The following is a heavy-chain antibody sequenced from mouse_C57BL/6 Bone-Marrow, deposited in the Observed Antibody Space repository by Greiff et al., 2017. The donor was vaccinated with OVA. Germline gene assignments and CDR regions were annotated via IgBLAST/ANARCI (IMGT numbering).Heavy chain of an antibody. CDR1: GYTFTSYW. J-gene: IGHJ3*01. CDR2: IDPSDSYT. CDR3: ARGPTNWAWFAY. D-gene: IGHD4-1*02. V-gene: IGHV1-69*01. Sequence: VKLQQPGAELVMPGASVKLSCKASGYTFTSYWMHWVKQRPGQGLEWIGEIDPSDSYTNYNQKFKGKSTLTVDKSSSTAYMQLSSLTSEDSAVYYCARGPTNWAWFAYWGQGTLVTVSA.